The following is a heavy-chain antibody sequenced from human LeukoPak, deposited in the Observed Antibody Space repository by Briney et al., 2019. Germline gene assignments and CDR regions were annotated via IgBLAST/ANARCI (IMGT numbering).Heavy chain of an antibody. CDR1: GGSISSSSHY. J-gene: IGHJ6*03. V-gene: IGHV4-39*07. CDR2: IYYSGST. Sequence: SETLSLTCSVSGGSISSSSHYWDWIRQPPGEGLEWIGSIYYSGSTYYNPSLKSRVTISVDTSKNQFSLKLISVTAADTAVYYCARDLHYDFWSGYYYYYYMDVWGKGTTVTVSS. D-gene: IGHD3-3*01. CDR3: ARDLHYDFWSGYYYYYYMDV.